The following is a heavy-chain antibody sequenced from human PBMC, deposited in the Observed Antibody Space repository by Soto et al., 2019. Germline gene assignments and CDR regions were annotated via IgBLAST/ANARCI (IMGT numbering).Heavy chain of an antibody. CDR3: AKERGVGDYGYYYYGMDV. CDR1: GFTFDDYA. V-gene: IGHV3-9*01. J-gene: IGHJ6*02. CDR2: ISWNSGSR. D-gene: IGHD4-17*01. Sequence: GGSLRLSCAASGFTFDDYAMHWVRQAPGKGLEWVSGISWNSGSRGYADSVKGRFTISRDNAKNSLYLQMNSLRAEDTALYYCAKERGVGDYGYYYYGMDVWAKGPRSPSR.